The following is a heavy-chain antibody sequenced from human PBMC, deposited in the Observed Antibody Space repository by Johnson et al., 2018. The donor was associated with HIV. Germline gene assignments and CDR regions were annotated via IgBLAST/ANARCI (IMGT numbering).Heavy chain of an antibody. CDR2: ISGSGGNT. Sequence: VQLVESGGGVVQPGGSLRLSCTASGFTFSNYAMSWVRQAPGKGLEWVSSISGSGGNTYYADSVQGRFTISRDNSKNTLYLQMNSLGAEDTAVYFCARDQAYRSSWEGVFDIWGQGTRVIVSS. CDR1: GFTFSNYA. CDR3: ARDQAYRSSWEGVFDI. J-gene: IGHJ3*02. V-gene: IGHV3-23*04. D-gene: IGHD6-13*01.